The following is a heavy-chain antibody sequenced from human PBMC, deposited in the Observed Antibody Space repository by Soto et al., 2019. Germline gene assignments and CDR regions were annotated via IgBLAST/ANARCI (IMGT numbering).Heavy chain of an antibody. V-gene: IGHV1-2*04. D-gene: IGHD2-8*01. CDR2: INPNSGGT. CDR3: ARSRPRYCTNGVCYYYGMDV. CDR1: GYTFTGYY. Sequence: GASVKVSCKASGYTFTGYYMHWVRQAPGQGLEWMGWINPNSGGTNYAQKFQGWVTMTRDTSISTAYMELSRLRSDDTAVYYCARSRPRYCTNGVCYYYGMDVWGQGTTVTVSS. J-gene: IGHJ6*02.